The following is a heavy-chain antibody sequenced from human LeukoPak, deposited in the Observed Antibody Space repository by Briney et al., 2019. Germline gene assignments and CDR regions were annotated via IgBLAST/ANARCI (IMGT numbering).Heavy chain of an antibody. CDR2: ISAYNGNT. CDR1: GYTFTSYG. D-gene: IGHD6-13*01. J-gene: IGHJ4*02. CDR3: ARDARIDGYSSSRQDYYFDY. V-gene: IGHV1-18*04. Sequence: GASVKVSCKASGYTFTSYGISWVRQAPGQGLEWMGWISAYNGNTNYAQKLQGGVTMTTDTSTSTAYMELRSLRSDDTAVYYCARDARIDGYSSSRQDYYFDYWGQGTPVTVSS.